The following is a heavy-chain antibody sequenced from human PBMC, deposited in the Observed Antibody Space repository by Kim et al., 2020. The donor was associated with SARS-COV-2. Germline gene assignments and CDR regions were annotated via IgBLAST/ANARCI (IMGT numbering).Heavy chain of an antibody. V-gene: IGHV4-34*01. CDR3: ARGSYYGSGSYYKSYYYYYGMDV. D-gene: IGHD3-10*01. Sequence: SETLSLTCAVYGGSFSGYYWSWIRQPPGKGLEWIGEINHSGSTNYNPSLKSRVTISVDTSKNQFSLKLSSVTAADTAVYYCARGSYYGSGSYYKSYYYYYGMDVWGQGTTVTVSS. CDR2: INHSGST. J-gene: IGHJ6*02. CDR1: GGSFSGYY.